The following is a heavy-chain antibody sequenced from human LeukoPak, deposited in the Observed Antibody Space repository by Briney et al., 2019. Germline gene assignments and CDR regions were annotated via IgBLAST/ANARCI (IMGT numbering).Heavy chain of an antibody. CDR1: GFTFSSYA. CDR3: ANVALDRHYYGMDV. V-gene: IGHV3-23*01. J-gene: IGHJ6*02. CDR2: ISGSGGST. D-gene: IGHD2-15*01. Sequence: PGGSLRLSCAASGFTFSSYAMSWVRQAPGKGLEWVSAISGSGGSTYYADSVKGRFTISRDNSKNTLYLQMNSLRAEDTAVYYCANVALDRHYYGMDVWGQGTTVTVSS.